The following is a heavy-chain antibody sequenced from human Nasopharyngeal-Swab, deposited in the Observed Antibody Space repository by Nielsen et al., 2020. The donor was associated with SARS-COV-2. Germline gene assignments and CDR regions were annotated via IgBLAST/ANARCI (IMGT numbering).Heavy chain of an antibody. V-gene: IGHV3-21*01. CDR1: GFTFNTYN. Sequence: GESLKTSCAASGFTFNTYNMNWVRQAPGRGLEWVSSISSSSRYIYYADSLKGRFTISRDNAKNSLYLQMNSLRAEDTAVYYCARDFGLNYDTYAMDVWGQGTTVTVSS. CDR2: ISSSSRYI. J-gene: IGHJ6*02. CDR3: ARDFGLNYDTYAMDV. D-gene: IGHD3-3*01.